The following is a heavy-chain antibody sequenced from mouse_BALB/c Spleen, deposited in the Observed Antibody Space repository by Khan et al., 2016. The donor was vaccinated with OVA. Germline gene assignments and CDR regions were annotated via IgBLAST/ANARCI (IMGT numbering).Heavy chain of an antibody. J-gene: IGHJ1*01. V-gene: IGHV1-61*01. Sequence: QVQLKESGAELVRPGASVKLSCKASGYSFTSYWMNWMKQRHGQGLEWIGIIHPSDSETRLNQKFKDKATLTVDKSSSTAYMQLSSPTSEDSAVYYCARGTTASYWYFDVWGAGTTVTVSS. CDR1: GYSFTSYW. CDR3: ARGTTASYWYFDV. D-gene: IGHD1-2*01. CDR2: IHPSDSET.